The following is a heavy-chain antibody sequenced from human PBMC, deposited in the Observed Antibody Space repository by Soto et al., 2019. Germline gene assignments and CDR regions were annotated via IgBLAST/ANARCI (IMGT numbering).Heavy chain of an antibody. D-gene: IGHD2-2*01. CDR3: ARLPTIVYLEGKLYIDY. J-gene: IGHJ4*02. Sequence: ASVKVSCKASGYTFTSYGISWVRQAPGQGLEWMGWISAYNGNTNYAQKLQGRVTMTTDTSTSTAYMELRSLRSDDTAVYYCARLPTIVYLEGKLYIDYSGQGTLVTVST. V-gene: IGHV1-18*01. CDR1: GYTFTSYG. CDR2: ISAYNGNT.